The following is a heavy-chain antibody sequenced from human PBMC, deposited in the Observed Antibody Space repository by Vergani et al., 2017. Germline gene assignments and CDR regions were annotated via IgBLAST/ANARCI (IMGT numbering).Heavy chain of an antibody. CDR2: INIGGRT. CDR1: SFSVSSHY. V-gene: IGHV3-66*02. J-gene: IGHJ5*02. Sequence: DVDLVESGGGFVQPGGSRRLSCAASSFSVSSHYMTWVRQAPGKGLEWVSTINIGGRTSYADSVKGRLTLTRDDSKNTLHLQMNSLRAEDTAVYYCARDSSGYSNWFDPWGQGTLVTVSS. D-gene: IGHD3-22*01. CDR3: ARDSSGYSNWFDP.